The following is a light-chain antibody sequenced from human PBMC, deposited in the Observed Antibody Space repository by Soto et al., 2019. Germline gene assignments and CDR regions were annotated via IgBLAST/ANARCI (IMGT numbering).Light chain of an antibody. CDR2: MIS. J-gene: IGKJ2*01. CDR3: MQATHPYT. V-gene: IGKV2-24*01. CDR1: QSLVHSDGNSY. Sequence: DLVMTETPLSSHVTLGQPASISCRSSQSLVHSDGNSYLSWLHQRPGQPPRLLIYMISNRFSGVPDRFSGSGAGTDFTLKISRVEPEDVGLYYCMQATHPYTFGQGTKLEIK.